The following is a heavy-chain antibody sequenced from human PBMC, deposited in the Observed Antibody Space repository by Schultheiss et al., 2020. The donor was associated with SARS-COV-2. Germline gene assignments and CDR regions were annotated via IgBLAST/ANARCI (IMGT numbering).Heavy chain of an antibody. Sequence: SETLSLTCTVSGGSISSYYWSWIRQPAGKGLEWIGRIYTSGSTNYNPSLKSRVTMSVDTSKNQFSLKLSSVTAADTAVYYCATGGIVVVIPEAFDIWGQGTTVTVSS. CDR1: GGSISSYY. J-gene: IGHJ3*02. D-gene: IGHD3-22*01. CDR3: ATGGIVVVIPEAFDI. CDR2: IYTSGST. V-gene: IGHV4-4*07.